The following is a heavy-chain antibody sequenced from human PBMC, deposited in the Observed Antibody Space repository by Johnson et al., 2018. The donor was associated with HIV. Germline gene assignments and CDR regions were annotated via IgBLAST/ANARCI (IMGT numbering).Heavy chain of an antibody. Sequence: VQLVESGGGVVRPGGSLRLSCAASGFTFEDYGMTWVRQGPGKGLEWVSGINWNGGSTGYADSVKGRFTISRDNAKNFLYLQMNSRRADDTALYYCARGRRGTIALGLLHDAFDIWGQGTMVFVSS. D-gene: IGHD1-26*01. CDR2: INWNGGST. CDR3: ARGRRGTIALGLLHDAFDI. V-gene: IGHV3-20*04. J-gene: IGHJ3*02. CDR1: GFTFEDYG.